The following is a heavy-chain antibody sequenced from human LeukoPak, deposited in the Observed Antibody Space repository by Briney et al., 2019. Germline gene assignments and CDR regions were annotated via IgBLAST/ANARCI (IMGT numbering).Heavy chain of an antibody. J-gene: IGHJ4*02. Sequence: GGSLRLSCAASGFTFTNFWMHWVRQAPGKGLEWVSTISGRDTNTYYADSVEGRFTISRDNSKNTLYLQINSLRAEDTAVYYCAKRSDYGSNGNYFDSWGQGTPVTVSS. CDR3: AKRSDYGSNGNYFDS. D-gene: IGHD4-23*01. CDR1: GFTFTNFW. V-gene: IGHV3-23*01. CDR2: ISGRDTNT.